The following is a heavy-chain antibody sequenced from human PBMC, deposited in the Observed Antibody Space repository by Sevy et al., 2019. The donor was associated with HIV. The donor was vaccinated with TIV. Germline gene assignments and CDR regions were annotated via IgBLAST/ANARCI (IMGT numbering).Heavy chain of an antibody. J-gene: IGHJ6*03. CDR3: AREYSSSYYYYYMDV. CDR2: MNPNSGNT. Sequence: ASVKVSCKASGYTFTSYDINWVRQATGQGLEWMGGMNPNSGNTGYAQKFQGRVTMTRNTSISTAYMELSSLRSEDTAVYYCAREYSSSYYYYYMDVWGKGTTVTVSS. V-gene: IGHV1-8*01. CDR1: GYTFTSYD. D-gene: IGHD6-6*01.